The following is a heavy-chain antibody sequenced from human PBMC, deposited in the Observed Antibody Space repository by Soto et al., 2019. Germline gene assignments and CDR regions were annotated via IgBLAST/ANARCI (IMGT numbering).Heavy chain of an antibody. CDR2: IYYSGST. Sequence: QVQLQESGPGLVKPSQTLSLTCTVSGGSISSGGYYWSWIRQHPGKGMEWIGYIYYSGSTYYNPSLKSRVTISVDTSKKQFSLKLSSVTAADTAVYYCARVRIAAADPRIFDYWGQGTLVTVSS. CDR3: ARVRIAAADPRIFDY. CDR1: GGSISSGGYY. J-gene: IGHJ4*02. V-gene: IGHV4-31*03. D-gene: IGHD6-13*01.